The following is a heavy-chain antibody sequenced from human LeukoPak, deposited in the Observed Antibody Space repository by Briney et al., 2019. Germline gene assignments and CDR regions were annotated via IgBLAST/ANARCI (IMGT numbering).Heavy chain of an antibody. CDR2: INSNGGST. D-gene: IGHD5-18*01. Sequence: GGSLRLSCSASGFTFSSFSMHWVRQAPGKGLEYVSAINSNGGSTYYADSLKGRFTISRDNSKNTLYLQMSSLRADDTAVYYCVKVEQRGYSYGYWGQRTLVTVSS. J-gene: IGHJ4*02. CDR1: GFTFSSFS. CDR3: VKVEQRGYSYGY. V-gene: IGHV3-64D*09.